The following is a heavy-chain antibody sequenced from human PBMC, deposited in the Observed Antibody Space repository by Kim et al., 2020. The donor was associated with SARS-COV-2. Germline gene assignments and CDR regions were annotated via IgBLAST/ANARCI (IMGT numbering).Heavy chain of an antibody. J-gene: IGHJ2*01. CDR2: ISGSGGST. CDR1: GFTFSSYA. V-gene: IGHV3-23*01. CDR3: AKGVKPGLRYFDWLLSDDWYFDL. D-gene: IGHD3-9*01. Sequence: GGSLRLSCAASGFTFSSYAMSWVRQAPGKGLEWVSAISGSGGSTYYADSVKGRFTISRDNSKNTLYLQMNSLRAEDTAVYYCAKGVKPGLRYFDWLLSDDWYFDLWGRGTLVTVSS.